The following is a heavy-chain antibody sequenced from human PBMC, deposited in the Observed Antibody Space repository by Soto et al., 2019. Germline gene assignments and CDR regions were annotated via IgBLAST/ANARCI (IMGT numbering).Heavy chain of an antibody. D-gene: IGHD3-16*01. Sequence: QITLKESGPPQVKPTQTLTLTCSFSGFSLNTDGEGVGWVRQPPGEALEWLALIYWDDDERYSPSLKTRLTSAKAHSKYQVVLIRTHMDPVDTATYYCAHSRNLMTEAAHVGDFDYWGQGTLVTVSS. J-gene: IGHJ4*02. CDR2: IYWDDDE. CDR1: GFSLNTDGEG. V-gene: IGHV2-5*02. CDR3: AHSRNLMTEAAHVGDFDY.